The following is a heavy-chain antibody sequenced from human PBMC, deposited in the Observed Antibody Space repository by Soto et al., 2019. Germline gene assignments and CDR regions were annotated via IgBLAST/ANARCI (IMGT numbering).Heavy chain of an antibody. D-gene: IGHD6-13*01. CDR3: ARHRYSSRWYYMYV. Sequence: SETLSLTCTVSGGSISSSSYYWGWIRQPPGKGLEWIGSIYYSGSTYYNPSLKSRVTISVDTSKNQFSLKLSSVTAADTAVYYCARHRYSSRWYYMYVWGQGTTVPVSS. J-gene: IGHJ6*03. CDR1: GGSISSSSYY. CDR2: IYYSGST. V-gene: IGHV4-39*01.